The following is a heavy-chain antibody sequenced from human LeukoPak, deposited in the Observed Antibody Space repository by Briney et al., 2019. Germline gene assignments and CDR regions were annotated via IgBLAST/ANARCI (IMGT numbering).Heavy chain of an antibody. V-gene: IGHV3-11*04. CDR1: GFAFSDYY. D-gene: IGHD6-13*01. CDR2: VTNTNSGSVI. J-gene: IGHJ4*02. Sequence: GGSLRLSCAASGFAFSDYYMSWIRQAPGKGLEWISYVTNTNSGSVIYYADSVQGRFTVSRDNAKNSLYLQMNSLRAEDTAVYYCARDGLGIAAAGTNFDYWGQETLVTVSS. CDR3: ARDGLGIAAAGTNFDY.